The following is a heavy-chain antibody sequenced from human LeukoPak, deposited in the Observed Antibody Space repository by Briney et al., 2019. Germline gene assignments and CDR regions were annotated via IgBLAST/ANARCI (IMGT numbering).Heavy chain of an antibody. V-gene: IGHV1-18*01. J-gene: IGHJ4*02. Sequence: AASVKVSCKASGYSFTSYGMRWVRQAPGQGLEWMGWISAYNGNTNSAQKFQGRVTMTTDTSTSTAYMELRSLRSDDTAVFYCARGAAVTIIDYWGQGTLVTVSS. CDR2: ISAYNGNT. CDR3: ARGAAVTIIDY. CDR1: GYSFTSYG. D-gene: IGHD4-11*01.